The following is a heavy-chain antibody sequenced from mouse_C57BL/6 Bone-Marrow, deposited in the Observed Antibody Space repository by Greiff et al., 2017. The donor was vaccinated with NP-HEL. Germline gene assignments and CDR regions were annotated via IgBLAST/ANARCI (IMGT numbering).Heavy chain of an antibody. V-gene: IGHV1-81*01. CDR3: AREWVYYGYPYY. CDR2: IYPRSGNT. Sequence: QVQLQQSGAELARPGASVKLSCKASGYTFTSYGISWVKQRTGQGLEWIGEIYPRSGNTYYNEKFKGKATLTADKSSSTAYMELRSLTSEDSAVYFCAREWVYYGYPYYWGQGTTLTVSS. D-gene: IGHD2-2*01. J-gene: IGHJ2*01. CDR1: GYTFTSYG.